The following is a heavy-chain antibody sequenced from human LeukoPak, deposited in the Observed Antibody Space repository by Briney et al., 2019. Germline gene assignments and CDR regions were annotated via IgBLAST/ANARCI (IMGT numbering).Heavy chain of an antibody. V-gene: IGHV4-39*01. J-gene: IGHJ3*02. CDR3: ARPSATKYYYDSSGYGASFDI. CDR1: GGSISSSSYY. D-gene: IGHD3-22*01. Sequence: PSETLSLTCTVSGGSISSSSYYWGWIRQPPGKGLEWIGSIYYSGSTYYNPSLKSRVTISVDTSKNQFSLKLSSVTAADTAVYYCARPSATKYYYDSSGYGASFDIWGQGTMVTVSS. CDR2: IYYSGST.